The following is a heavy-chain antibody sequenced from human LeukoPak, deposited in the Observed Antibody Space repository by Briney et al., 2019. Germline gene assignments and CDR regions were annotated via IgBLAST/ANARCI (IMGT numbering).Heavy chain of an antibody. Sequence: PGGSLRLSCAASGFTFSSYWMSWVRQAPGKGLEWVANIKQDGSEKYYVDSVKGRFTISRDNAKNSLYLQMNSLRAEDTAVYYCARSAAIWCSSTSCHNGWFDPWGQGTLVAVSS. J-gene: IGHJ5*02. CDR2: IKQDGSEK. V-gene: IGHV3-7*01. D-gene: IGHD2-2*01. CDR1: GFTFSSYW. CDR3: ARSAAIWCSSTSCHNGWFDP.